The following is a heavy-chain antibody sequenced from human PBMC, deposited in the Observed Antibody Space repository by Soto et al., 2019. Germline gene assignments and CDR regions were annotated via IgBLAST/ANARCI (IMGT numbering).Heavy chain of an antibody. CDR1: GFTFTNYW. J-gene: IGHJ6*02. Sequence: EVQLVESGGGLVQPGGSLRLSCAASGFTFTNYWMTWVRLAPGKGLEWVANIKQDGIEKYHVDSVKGRFSISRDNAKNSLFLQMNRLRAEDTAVYYCARGAGMTPPYYYYGIDVWGQGTTVTVSS. V-gene: IGHV3-7*05. CDR3: ARGAGMTPPYYYYGIDV. D-gene: IGHD1-1*01. CDR2: IKQDGIEK.